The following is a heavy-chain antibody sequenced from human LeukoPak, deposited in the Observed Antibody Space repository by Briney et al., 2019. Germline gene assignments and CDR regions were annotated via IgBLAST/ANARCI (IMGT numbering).Heavy chain of an antibody. D-gene: IGHD2-15*01. J-gene: IGHJ3*02. CDR1: GGSISSYY. V-gene: IGHV4-59*01. Sequence: SETLSLTCTVSGGSISSYYWSWIRQPPGKGLEWSGYIYYSGSTNYNPSLKSRVTISVDTSKNQFSLKLSSVTAADTAVYYCAGGGAWYDDDAFDIWGQGTMVTVSS. CDR2: IYYSGST. CDR3: AGGGAWYDDDAFDI.